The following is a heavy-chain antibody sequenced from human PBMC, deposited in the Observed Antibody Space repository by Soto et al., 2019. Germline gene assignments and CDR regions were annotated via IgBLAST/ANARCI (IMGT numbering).Heavy chain of an antibody. CDR2: IGTAGDT. Sequence: GGSLRLSCAASGFTFSSYDMHWVRQATGKGREWVSAIGTAGDTYYPGSVKGRFTISRENAKNSLYLQMNSLRAGDTAVYYCARGFRYDFWSGYYPTGVDAFDIWGQGTMLIVSS. J-gene: IGHJ3*02. D-gene: IGHD3-3*01. V-gene: IGHV3-13*01. CDR3: ARGFRYDFWSGYYPTGVDAFDI. CDR1: GFTFSSYD.